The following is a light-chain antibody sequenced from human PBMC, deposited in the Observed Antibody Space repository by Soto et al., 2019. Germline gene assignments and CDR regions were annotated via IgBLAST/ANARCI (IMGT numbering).Light chain of an antibody. CDR3: SAYTGSDNLV. CDR2: EVS. V-gene: IGLV2-8*01. Sequence: QSVLTQPPSASGSPGQSVTISCTGTSSDVGGYNYVSWDQQHPRKAPKLIFYEVSKRPSGVPDCLSGSKAGNTAALTVSGLQVEDEEDYYGSAYTGSDNLVFGGGTKLTVL. J-gene: IGLJ2*01. CDR1: SSDVGGYNY.